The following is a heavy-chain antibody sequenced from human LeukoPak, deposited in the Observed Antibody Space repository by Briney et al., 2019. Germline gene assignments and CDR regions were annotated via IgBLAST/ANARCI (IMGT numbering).Heavy chain of an antibody. Sequence: SETLSLTCTVSGGSISSYYWSWIRQPAGKGLELIGRIYTSGSTNYNPSLRSRVTMSVDTSKNQFSLRLRSVTAVDTAVYYCARTSYDTTNDAFDIWGQGTMVTVSS. J-gene: IGHJ3*02. CDR1: GGSISSYY. D-gene: IGHD3-22*01. V-gene: IGHV4-4*07. CDR2: IYTSGST. CDR3: ARTSYDTTNDAFDI.